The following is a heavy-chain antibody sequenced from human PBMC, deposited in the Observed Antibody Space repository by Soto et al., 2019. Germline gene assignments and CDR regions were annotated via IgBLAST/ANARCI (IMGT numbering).Heavy chain of an antibody. CDR1: GGAISRYG. V-gene: IGHV1-69*06. CDR3: AGQPNDQEDYYNGMEV. Sequence: QVQLVQSGAEVKKSGSSVKVSCTASGGAISRYGMSWVRQAPGQGLEWMGGIIPIYGSPNYAQRFKGRVTVSADISTNTVYMTLSSLKSEDTAVIYCAGQPNDQEDYYNGMEVWGQGTPVTVSS. CDR2: IIPIYGSP. D-gene: IGHD2-8*01. J-gene: IGHJ6*02.